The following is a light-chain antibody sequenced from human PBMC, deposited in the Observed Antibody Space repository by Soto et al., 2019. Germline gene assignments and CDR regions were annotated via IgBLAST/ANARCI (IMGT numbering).Light chain of an antibody. CDR1: QSISSSY. CDR3: HQYGSGSAWT. Sequence: ELVLTQSPGTLSLFPGERATLACRASQSISSSYLAWYQQKPGQAPRLLIYGASSRTTAIPDRFSGVGSATDFTLTVSRLEPEDSAVYYCHQYGSGSAWTSGQGTKVEIK. V-gene: IGKV3-20*01. CDR2: GAS. J-gene: IGKJ1*01.